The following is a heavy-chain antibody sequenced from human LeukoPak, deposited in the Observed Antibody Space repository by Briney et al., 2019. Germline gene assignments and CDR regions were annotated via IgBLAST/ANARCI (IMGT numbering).Heavy chain of an antibody. D-gene: IGHD3-16*01. Sequence: AASVKVSCKASGYTFTSYYMHWVRQAPGQGLEWMGIINPSGGSTSYAQKFQGRVTMTRDTSTSTAYMELSRLRSDDTAVYYCARGGNDAFDIWGQGTMVTVSS. V-gene: IGHV1-46*01. J-gene: IGHJ3*02. CDR2: INPSGGST. CDR1: GYTFTSYY. CDR3: ARGGNDAFDI.